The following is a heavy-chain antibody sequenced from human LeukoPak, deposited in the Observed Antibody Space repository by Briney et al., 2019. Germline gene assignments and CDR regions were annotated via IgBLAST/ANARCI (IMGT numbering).Heavy chain of an antibody. D-gene: IGHD3-22*01. CDR2: INHSGST. J-gene: IGHJ3*02. Sequence: PSETLSLTCAVYGGSFSGYYWSWIRQPPGKGLEGIGEINHSGSTNYNPPLKSRVTISVDTSKNQFSLKLSSVTAADTAVYYCARGNYYDYRAFDIWGQGTMVTVSS. CDR1: GGSFSGYY. CDR3: ARGNYYDYRAFDI. V-gene: IGHV4-34*01.